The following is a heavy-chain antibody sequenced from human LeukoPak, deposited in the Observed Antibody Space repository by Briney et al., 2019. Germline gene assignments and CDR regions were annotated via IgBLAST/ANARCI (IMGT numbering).Heavy chain of an antibody. Sequence: ASVQVSCKASGYTFTSYYMHWVRQAPGQGLEWMGIINPSGGSTSYAQKFQGRVTMTRDTSTSTVYMELSSLRSEDTAVYYCARDIGRWLQFHYFDYWGQGTLVTVSS. D-gene: IGHD5-24*01. CDR1: GYTFTSYY. J-gene: IGHJ4*02. CDR3: ARDIGRWLQFHYFDY. CDR2: INPSGGST. V-gene: IGHV1-46*01.